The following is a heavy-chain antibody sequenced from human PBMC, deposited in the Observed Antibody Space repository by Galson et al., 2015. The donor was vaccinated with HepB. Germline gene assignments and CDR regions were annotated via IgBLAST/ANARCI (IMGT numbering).Heavy chain of an antibody. CDR1: GDSVSSNTVG. V-gene: IGHV6-1*01. Sequence: CAISGDSVSSNTVGWNWIRQSPSRGLEWLGRTYYRSKWSTDYADSVKSRITINPDTSRNQFSLQLNSVTPEDTGVYYCTRVRHLARGMDVWGQGTTVTVSS. D-gene: IGHD5-12*01. J-gene: IGHJ6*02. CDR2: TYYRSKWST. CDR3: TRVRHLARGMDV.